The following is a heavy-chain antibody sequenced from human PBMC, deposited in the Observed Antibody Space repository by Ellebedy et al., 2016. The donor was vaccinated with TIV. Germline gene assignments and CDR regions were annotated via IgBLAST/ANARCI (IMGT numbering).Heavy chain of an antibody. CDR3: ARHGPDTYSTAWYFSH. Sequence: KVSCKGSRYSFTSYWISWVRQMPGKGLEWMGRIDTSDSYTKYSPSFQGQVTISVDTSTNTAHLQWSSLKASDTAIYYCARHGPDTYSTAWYFSHWGQGTLVTVSS. CDR2: IDTSDSYT. CDR1: RYSFTSYW. D-gene: IGHD6-19*01. V-gene: IGHV5-10-1*01. J-gene: IGHJ4*02.